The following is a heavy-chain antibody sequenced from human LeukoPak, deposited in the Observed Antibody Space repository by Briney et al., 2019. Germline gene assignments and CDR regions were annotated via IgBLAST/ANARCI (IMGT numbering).Heavy chain of an antibody. CDR2: IYYSGST. CDR3: ARLYGDYSY. CDR1: GGSISSYY. V-gene: IGHV4-59*01. J-gene: IGHJ4*02. D-gene: IGHD4-17*01. Sequence: SETLSLTCTVSGGSISSYYWSWIRQPPGKGLEWIGYIYYSGSTNYNPSLKSRVTKSVDTSKNRFSLKLSSVTAADTAVYYCARLYGDYSYWGQGTLATVSS.